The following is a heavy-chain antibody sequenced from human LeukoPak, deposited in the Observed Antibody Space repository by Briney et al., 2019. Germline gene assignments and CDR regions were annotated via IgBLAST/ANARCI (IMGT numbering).Heavy chain of an antibody. V-gene: IGHV1-69*05. CDR2: IVPIFGTA. Sequence: SVKVSCKASGGTFSSYAISWVRQAPGQGLEWTGGIVPIFGTANYAQKFQGRVTITTDESTSTAYMELSSLRSEDTAVYYCASYKRYCSSTSCYPKGAFDIWGQGTMVTVSS. CDR3: ASYKRYCSSTSCYPKGAFDI. J-gene: IGHJ3*02. CDR1: GGTFSSYA. D-gene: IGHD2-2*01.